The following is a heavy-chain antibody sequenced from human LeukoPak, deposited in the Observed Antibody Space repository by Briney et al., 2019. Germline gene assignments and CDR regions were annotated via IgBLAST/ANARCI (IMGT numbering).Heavy chain of an antibody. CDR2: ISSSSSYI. CDR1: GFTFSSYN. J-gene: IGHJ6*03. Sequence: PGGSLRLSCTVSGFTFSSYNMNWVRQAPGKGLEWVSIISSSSSYIYYAVSVKGRFTISRDNPRNSLSLQMNSLRAEDTAVYYCARFPHTSSSGMDVWGKGTTVTVSS. CDR3: ARFPHTSSSGMDV. V-gene: IGHV3-21*01. D-gene: IGHD6-6*01.